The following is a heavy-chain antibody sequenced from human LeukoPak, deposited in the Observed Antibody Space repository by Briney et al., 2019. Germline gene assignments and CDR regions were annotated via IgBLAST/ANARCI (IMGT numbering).Heavy chain of an antibody. CDR2: IYSGGST. J-gene: IGHJ5*02. D-gene: IGHD6-13*01. CDR1: GFTVSSNY. Sequence: GGSLRLSCAASGFTVSSNYISWVRQAPGKGLEWVSVIYSGGSTYYADSVKGRFTISRDNSKNTLYLQMNSLRAEDTAVYYCARLGYSSSWYGGEYWFDPWGQGTLVIVSS. V-gene: IGHV3-53*01. CDR3: ARLGYSSSWYGGEYWFDP.